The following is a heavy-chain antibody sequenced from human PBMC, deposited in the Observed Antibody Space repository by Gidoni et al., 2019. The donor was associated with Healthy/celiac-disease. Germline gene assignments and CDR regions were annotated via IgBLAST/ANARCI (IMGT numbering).Heavy chain of an antibody. Sequence: QVQLVPSGAEVKTPGSSVKVSCKASGGTFSSYAISWVRQAPGQGLEWMGGISPIFGTENDAQKFQGRVTITADESTSTAYMELSSLRSEDTALYYCARDNLPRSYPALDYWGQGTLVTVSS. CDR3: ARDNLPRSYPALDY. V-gene: IGHV1-69*01. CDR2: ISPIFGTE. CDR1: GGTFSSYA. D-gene: IGHD3-16*01. J-gene: IGHJ4*02.